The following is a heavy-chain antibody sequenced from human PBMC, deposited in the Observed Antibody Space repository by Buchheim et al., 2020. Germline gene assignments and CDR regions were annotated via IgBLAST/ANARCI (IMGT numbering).Heavy chain of an antibody. J-gene: IGHJ4*02. V-gene: IGHV3-33*01. CDR3: ARNAFSSSWFPPYYFDY. CDR2: IWYDGSNK. Sequence: QVQLVESGGGVVQPGRSLRLSCAASGFTFSSYGMHWVRQAPGKGLEGVAVIWYDGSNKYYADSVKGRFTISRDNSKNTLYLQMNSLRAEDTAVYYCARNAFSSSWFPPYYFDYWGQGTL. D-gene: IGHD6-13*01. CDR1: GFTFSSYG.